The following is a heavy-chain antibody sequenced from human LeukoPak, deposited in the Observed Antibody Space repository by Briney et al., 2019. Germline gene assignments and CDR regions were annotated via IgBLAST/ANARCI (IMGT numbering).Heavy chain of an antibody. CDR1: GFTFSSYS. CDR3: ARDLKSARNYFDY. Sequence: GGSMRLSCAASGFTFSSYSMNWVRQAPGNWLEWVSSISSSSSYIYYADSVKGRFTISRDNAKNSLYLQMNSLRAEDTAVYYCARDLKSARNYFDYWGQGTLVTVSS. V-gene: IGHV3-21*01. D-gene: IGHD2/OR15-2a*01. CDR2: ISSSSSYI. J-gene: IGHJ4*02.